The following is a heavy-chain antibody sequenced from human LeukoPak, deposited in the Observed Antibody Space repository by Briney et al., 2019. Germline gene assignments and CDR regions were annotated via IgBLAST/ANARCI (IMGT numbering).Heavy chain of an antibody. J-gene: IGHJ4*02. CDR3: VSQEVVPH. CDR2: VKEDGTTK. D-gene: IGHD2-15*01. Sequence: GGSLRLSCAASGFNFINDWMSWVRQAPGKGLEWVANVKEDGTTKQYVDSVKGRFTISRDNAKNSLYLQMDSLRAEDTAVYYCVSQEVVPHWGQGTLVSVSS. CDR1: GFNFINDW. V-gene: IGHV3-7*01.